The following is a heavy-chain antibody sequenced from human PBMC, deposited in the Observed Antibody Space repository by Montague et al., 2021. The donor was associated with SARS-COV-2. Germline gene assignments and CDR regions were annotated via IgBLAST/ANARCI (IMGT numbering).Heavy chain of an antibody. Sequence: SETLYLTCAVYGGSFSGYYWSWIRQPPGKGLEWIGEISHSGSTNYNPSLKSRVTISVDTSKNQFSLKLSSVTAADTAVYYCARASITIFGVADYGMDVWGQGTTVTVSS. D-gene: IGHD3-3*01. CDR2: ISHSGST. V-gene: IGHV4-34*01. CDR1: GGSFSGYY. J-gene: IGHJ6*02. CDR3: ARASITIFGVADYGMDV.